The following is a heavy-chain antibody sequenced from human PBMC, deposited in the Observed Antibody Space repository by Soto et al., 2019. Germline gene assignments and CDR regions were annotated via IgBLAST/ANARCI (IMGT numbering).Heavy chain of an antibody. Sequence: SVNVSCKASGGTFSSYAISWVRQAPGQGLEWMGGIIPIFGTANYAQKLQGRVTMNTDTSTSTAYMELRSLRSDDTAVYYWEGDSSSYDSSGDANYWGQGTRVKVSS. CDR2: IIPIFGTA. V-gene: IGHV1-69*05. D-gene: IGHD3-22*01. CDR1: GGTFSSYA. CDR3: EGDSSSYDSSGDANY. J-gene: IGHJ4*02.